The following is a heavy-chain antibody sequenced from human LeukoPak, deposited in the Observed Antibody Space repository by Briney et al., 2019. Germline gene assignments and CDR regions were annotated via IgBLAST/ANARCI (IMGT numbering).Heavy chain of an antibody. D-gene: IGHD3-22*01. Sequence: SETLSLTCTVSGGSISSSNYYWAWVRQPPGKGLEWFASIYYSGSIYYSPSLKSRVTISVATSKNKFSLKMTSATAADTAVYYCAPGSISTGYYHYWGQGTLVTVSS. CDR2: IYYSGSI. CDR1: GGSISSSNYY. V-gene: IGHV4-39*01. J-gene: IGHJ4*02. CDR3: APGSISTGYYHY.